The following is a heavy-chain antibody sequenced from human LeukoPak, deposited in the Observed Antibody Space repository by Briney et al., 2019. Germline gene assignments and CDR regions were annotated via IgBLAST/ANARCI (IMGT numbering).Heavy chain of an antibody. Sequence: HWASVTVSCKASGYTFTSYYMHWVRQAPGQGLEWMGIINPSGGSTSYAQKFQGRVTMTRDTSTSTVYMELSSLRSEDTAVYYCARDSGPPAGYYYMDVWGKGTTVTVSS. CDR1: GYTFTSYY. V-gene: IGHV1-46*01. J-gene: IGHJ6*03. CDR2: INPSGGST. CDR3: ARDSGPPAGYYYMDV.